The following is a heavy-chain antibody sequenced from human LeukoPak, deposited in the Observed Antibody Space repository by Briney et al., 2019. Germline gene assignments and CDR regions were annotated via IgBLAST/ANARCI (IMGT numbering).Heavy chain of an antibody. CDR2: IYPGDSDT. J-gene: IGHJ4*02. CDR3: ARFIQNGDSTGFFYY. V-gene: IGHV5-51*01. CDR1: GYSFTSYW. Sequence: GESLKISCKGSGYSFTSYWIGWVRQMPGKGLEWMGIIYPGDSDTRYSPSFQGQVTISADKSISTAYLQWSSLKASDTAMYYRARFIQNGDSTGFFYYWGQGTLVTVSS. D-gene: IGHD4-17*01.